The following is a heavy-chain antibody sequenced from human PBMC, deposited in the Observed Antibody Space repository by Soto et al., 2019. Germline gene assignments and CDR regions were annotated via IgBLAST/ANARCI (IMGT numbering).Heavy chain of an antibody. D-gene: IGHD3-22*01. J-gene: IGHJ6*02. CDR3: ARFALRSSGYYYMRDYYYYYGMDV. V-gene: IGHV3-72*01. Sequence: SLRLSCAASGFTFSDHYMDWVRQAPGKGLEWVGRTRNKANSYTTEYAASVKGRFTISRDDSKNSLYLQMNSLKTEDTAVYYCARFALRSSGYYYMRDYYYYYGMDVWGQGTTVTVSS. CDR1: GFTFSDHY. CDR2: TRNKANSYTT.